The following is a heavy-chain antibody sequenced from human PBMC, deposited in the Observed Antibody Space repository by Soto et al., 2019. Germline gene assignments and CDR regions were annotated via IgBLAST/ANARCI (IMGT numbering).Heavy chain of an antibody. D-gene: IGHD3-10*01. J-gene: IGHJ6*02. V-gene: IGHV1-46*01. CDR3: ARDKDRAQLGGNYYYILDV. Sequence: SVKVSCKASRYTFTNYYVHWARQAPGQGLEWMGIINPSGDHTSYEEKFHGRITMTSDTSTSTVYMELSSLRSDDTAVYYCARDKDRAQLGGNYYYILDVWGQGTMVTVSS. CDR1: RYTFTNYY. CDR2: INPSGDHT.